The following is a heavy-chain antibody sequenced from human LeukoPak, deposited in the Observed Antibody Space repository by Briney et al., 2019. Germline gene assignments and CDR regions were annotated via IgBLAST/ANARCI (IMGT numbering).Heavy chain of an antibody. CDR2: LSGSGGRT. J-gene: IGHJ5*02. V-gene: IGHV3-23*01. Sequence: PGGSLRLSCAASGFTFSIYAMTWVRQAPGKGLEWVSTLSGSGGRTYYADSVKGRFTISRDNSKNTLSLQMNSLRAEDTAVYYCAKGSTVTPGNVNWFDTWGQGTLVTVSS. CDR3: AKGSTVTPGNVNWFDT. D-gene: IGHD4-17*01. CDR1: GFTFSIYA.